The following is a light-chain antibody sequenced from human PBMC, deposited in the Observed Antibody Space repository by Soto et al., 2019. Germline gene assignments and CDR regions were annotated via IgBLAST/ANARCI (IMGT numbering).Light chain of an antibody. Sequence: QSALTQPASVSGSPGQSITISCTGTSSDVGSYNLVSWYQQHPGKAPKLMIYEVSKRPSGVSNRFSGSKSGNTASLTISGLQAEDEADYYCCSYAGSYSLYVFGDGTKVTVL. J-gene: IGLJ1*01. CDR2: EVS. CDR3: CSYAGSYSLYV. CDR1: SSDVGSYNL. V-gene: IGLV2-23*02.